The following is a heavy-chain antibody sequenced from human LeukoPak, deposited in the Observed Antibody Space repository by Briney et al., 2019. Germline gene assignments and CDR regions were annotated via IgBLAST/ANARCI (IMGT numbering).Heavy chain of an antibody. J-gene: IGHJ4*02. CDR3: ARAAEDGSLDY. CDR1: GFTVSSNY. CDR2: IYGGGST. Sequence: PGGSLRLSCAASGFTVSSNYMSWVRQAPGKGLEWVSVIYGGGSTYYADSVKGRFTISRDNSKNTLYLQMSSLRAEDTAVYYCARAAEDGSLDYWGQGTLVTVSS. V-gene: IGHV3-53*01.